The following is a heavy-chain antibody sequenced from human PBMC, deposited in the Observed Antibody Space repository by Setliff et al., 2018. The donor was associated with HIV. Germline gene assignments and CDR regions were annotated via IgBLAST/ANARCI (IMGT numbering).Heavy chain of an antibody. CDR2: LSPSGTT. CDR1: GGSFSNYY. CDR3: ARRSGSRLGAFDI. D-gene: IGHD1-26*01. V-gene: IGHV4-34*01. Sequence: SETLSLTCTVYGGSFSNYYTNWIRQPPGKGLEWIGELSPSGTTRSNPSLQSRVTISLDTSNNQFSLKLTSVTAADTAMYYCARRSGSRLGAFDIWGQGTMVTVSS. J-gene: IGHJ3*02.